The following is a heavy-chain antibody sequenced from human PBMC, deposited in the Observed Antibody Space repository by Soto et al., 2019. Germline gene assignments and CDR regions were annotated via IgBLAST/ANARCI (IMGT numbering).Heavy chain of an antibody. D-gene: IGHD2-15*01. V-gene: IGHV3-30-3*01. J-gene: IGHJ4*02. Sequence: GWSLRLSCASSVFTFSSYAMHWVRQAPGKGLEWVAVISYDGSNKYYADSVKGRFTISRDNSRNTLYLQMNSLRAEDTAVYYCARDGYCSGGSCYYFDYWGQGTLVTVSS. CDR1: VFTFSSYA. CDR2: ISYDGSNK. CDR3: ARDGYCSGGSCYYFDY.